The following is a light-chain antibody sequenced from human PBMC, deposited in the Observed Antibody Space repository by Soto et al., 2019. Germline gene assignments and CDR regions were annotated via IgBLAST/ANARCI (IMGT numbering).Light chain of an antibody. CDR2: ARS. V-gene: IGKV1-39*01. Sequence: DIQMTQFPTSLPASVGDRVIITCRASQSVSNYLNRYQQKPGKAPSRLIYARSLLHPGVPSLFSGSGSETNCALTISGLQPDDVAVYICLHSHIYPYTFGGGTTVE. J-gene: IGKJ4*01. CDR1: QSVSNY. CDR3: LHSHIYPYT.